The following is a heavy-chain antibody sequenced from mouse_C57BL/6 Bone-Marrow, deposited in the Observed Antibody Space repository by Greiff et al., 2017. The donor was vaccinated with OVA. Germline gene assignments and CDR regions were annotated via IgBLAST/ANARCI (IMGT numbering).Heavy chain of an antibody. D-gene: IGHD2-2*01. CDR2: SRNKANDYTT. CDR3: ARDAGGYDAWFAY. CDR1: GFTFSDFY. Sequence: DVMLVESGGGLVQSGRSLRLSCATSGFTFSDFYMEWVRQAPGKGLEWIAASRNKANDYTTEYSASVKGRFIVSRDTSQSILYLQMNALRAEDTAIYYCARDAGGYDAWFAYWGQGTLVTVSA. V-gene: IGHV7-1*01. J-gene: IGHJ3*01.